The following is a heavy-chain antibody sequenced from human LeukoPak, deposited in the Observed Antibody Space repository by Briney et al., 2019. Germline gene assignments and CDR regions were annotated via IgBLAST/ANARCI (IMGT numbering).Heavy chain of an antibody. J-gene: IGHJ3*02. V-gene: IGHV3-23*01. CDR2: ISGSGGST. CDR1: GFPFSSYA. CDR3: AKVLSSSWYGDAFDI. D-gene: IGHD6-13*01. Sequence: GGSLRLSCAASGFPFSSYAMSWVRQAPGKGLEWVSAISGSGGSTYYADSVKGRFTISRDNSKNTLYLQMNSLRAEDTAVYYCAKVLSSSWYGDAFDIWGQGTMVTVSS.